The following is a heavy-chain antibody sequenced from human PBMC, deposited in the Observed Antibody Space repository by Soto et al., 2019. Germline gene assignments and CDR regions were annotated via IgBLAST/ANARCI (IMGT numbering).Heavy chain of an antibody. V-gene: IGHV1-46*03. CDR1: GYTFTSYY. Sequence: ASVKVSCKASGYTFTSYYMHWVRKAPGQGLEWMGIINPSGGSTSYAQKFQGRVTMTRDTSTSTVYMELSSLRSEDTAVYYCAMERADPRTDYWGQGTLVTVAS. J-gene: IGHJ4*02. D-gene: IGHD1-1*01. CDR3: AMERADPRTDY. CDR2: INPSGGST.